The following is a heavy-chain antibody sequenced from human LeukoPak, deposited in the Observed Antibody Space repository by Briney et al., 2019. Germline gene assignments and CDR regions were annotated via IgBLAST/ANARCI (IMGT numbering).Heavy chain of an antibody. CDR2: ISSSSSYI. CDR1: GFTFSSYG. CDR3: ASYGPRGFDY. Sequence: GGSLRLSCAASGFTFSSYGMNWVRQAPGKGLEWVSSISSSSSYIYYADSVKGRFTISRDNAKNSLYLQMNSLRAEDTAVYYCASYGPRGFDYWGQGTLVTVSS. J-gene: IGHJ4*02. D-gene: IGHD3-10*01. V-gene: IGHV3-21*01.